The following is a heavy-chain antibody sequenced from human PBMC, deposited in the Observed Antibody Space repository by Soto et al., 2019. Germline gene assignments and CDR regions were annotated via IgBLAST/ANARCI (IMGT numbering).Heavy chain of an antibody. V-gene: IGHV1-3*01. J-gene: IGHJ3*02. D-gene: IGHD6-13*01. Sequence: GASVKVSCKASGYTCTSYAMHWVRQAPGQRLEWMGWINAGNGNTKYSQKFQGRVTITRDTSASTAYMELSSLRSEDTAVYYCAILRGSSSWDAFDIWGQGTMVTVSS. CDR1: GYTCTSYA. CDR3: AILRGSSSWDAFDI. CDR2: INAGNGNT.